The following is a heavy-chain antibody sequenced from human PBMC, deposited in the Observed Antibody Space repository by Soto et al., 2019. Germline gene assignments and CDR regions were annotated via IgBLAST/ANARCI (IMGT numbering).Heavy chain of an antibody. CDR2: ISSSSSTI. V-gene: IGHV3-48*02. CDR3: ARDRDITMIGEERPFDY. D-gene: IGHD3-22*01. CDR1: GFTFSSYS. Sequence: PGRSLRLSCAASGFTFSSYSMNWIRQAPGKGLEWVSYISSSSSTIYYADSVKGRFTISRDNAKNSLYLQMNSLRDEDTAVYYCARDRDITMIGEERPFDYWGQGTLVTVSS. J-gene: IGHJ4*02.